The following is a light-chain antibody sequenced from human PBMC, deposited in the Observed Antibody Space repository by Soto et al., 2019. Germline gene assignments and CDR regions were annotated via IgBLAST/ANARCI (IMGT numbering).Light chain of an antibody. CDR2: HAS. CDR1: QSVSSY. Sequence: EIVLTQSPATLSLSPGERATLSCRASQSVSSYLAWYQQKPGQAPRLLIYHASNRATGIPARFSGSGSGPDFTLTISSLEPEDFAVYYCQQRYNWGLTFGGGTKVEIK. J-gene: IGKJ4*01. CDR3: QQRYNWGLT. V-gene: IGKV3-11*01.